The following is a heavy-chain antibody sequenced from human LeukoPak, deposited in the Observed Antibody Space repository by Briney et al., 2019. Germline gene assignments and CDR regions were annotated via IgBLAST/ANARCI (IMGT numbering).Heavy chain of an antibody. CDR3: AREGGYCSGGSCYYFDY. J-gene: IGHJ4*02. CDR2: ISYDGSNK. V-gene: IGHV3-30-3*01. CDR1: GFTFSSYA. D-gene: IGHD2-15*01. Sequence: GGSLRLSCAASGFTFSSYAMHWVRQAPGKGLEWVAVISYDGSNKYYADSVKGRFTISRDNSKNTLYLQMNSLRAEDTAVYYCAREGGYCSGGSCYYFDYWGQGTLVTVSS.